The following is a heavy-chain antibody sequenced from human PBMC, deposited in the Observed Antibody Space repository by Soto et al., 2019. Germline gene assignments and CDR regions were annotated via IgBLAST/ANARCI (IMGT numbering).Heavy chain of an antibody. CDR3: ARHGAMITFGGVIVSGDY. Sequence: GESLKISCKGSGYSFTSYWIGWVRQMPGKGLEWMGIIYPGDSDTRYSPSFQGQVTISADKSISTAYLQWSSLKVSDTAMYYCARHGAMITFGGVIVSGDYWGQGTLVTVSS. V-gene: IGHV5-51*01. CDR2: IYPGDSDT. CDR1: GYSFTSYW. D-gene: IGHD3-16*02. J-gene: IGHJ4*02.